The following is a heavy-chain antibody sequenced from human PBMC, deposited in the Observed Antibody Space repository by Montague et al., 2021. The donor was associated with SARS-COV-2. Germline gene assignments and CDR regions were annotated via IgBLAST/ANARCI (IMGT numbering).Heavy chain of an antibody. V-gene: IGHV1-24*01. CDR2: FDPEDGET. Sequence: SVKVSCKVSGYTLTELSMHWVRQAPVKGLEWMGGFDPEDGETIYXQKFQGRVTMTEDTSTDTAYMELSSLRSEDTAVYYCATDMGMTSSGSYWGGMDVWGQGTLVTVSS. CDR1: GYTLTELS. D-gene: IGHD1-26*01. J-gene: IGHJ4*02. CDR3: ATDMGMTSSGSYWGGMDV.